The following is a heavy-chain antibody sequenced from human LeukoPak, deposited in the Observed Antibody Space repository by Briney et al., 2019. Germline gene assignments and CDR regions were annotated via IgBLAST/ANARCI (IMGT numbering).Heavy chain of an antibody. D-gene: IGHD6-13*01. CDR2: ISGSGGRT. CDR3: ASEGRVQPYLDY. Sequence: GGSLRLSCAASGFTFSSYAMSWVRQAPGKGRGWVSGISGSGGRTYYADSVQGRFTISRDNSKNTLYLQMNGLRAEDTAVYYCASEGRVQPYLDYWGQGTLVTVSS. V-gene: IGHV3-23*01. CDR1: GFTFSSYA. J-gene: IGHJ4*02.